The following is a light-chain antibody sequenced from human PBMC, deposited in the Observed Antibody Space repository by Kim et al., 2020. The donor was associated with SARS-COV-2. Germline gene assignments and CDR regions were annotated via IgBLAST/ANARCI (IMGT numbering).Light chain of an antibody. Sequence: PGKPARITCGGNNIGSKSVHWYQQKPGQAPVLVIYYDSDRPSGIPERFSGSNSGNTATLTISRVEAGDEADYYCQVWDRSSDLGVFGGGTQLTVL. CDR1: NIGSKS. V-gene: IGLV3-21*04. CDR3: QVWDRSSDLGV. CDR2: YDS. J-gene: IGLJ3*02.